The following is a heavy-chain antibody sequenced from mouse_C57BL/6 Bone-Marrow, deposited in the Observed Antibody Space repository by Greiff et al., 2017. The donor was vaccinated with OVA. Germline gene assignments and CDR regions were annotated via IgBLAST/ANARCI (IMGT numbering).Heavy chain of an antibody. CDR2: IDPSDSYT. CDR1: GYTFTSYW. V-gene: IGHV1-69*01. D-gene: IGHD1-1*01. J-gene: IGHJ1*03. CDR3: ASNYGSSSSCFDV. Sequence: VQRVESGAELVMPGASVKLSCKASGYTFTSYWMHWVKQRPGQGLEWIGEIDPSDSYTNYNQKFKGKSTLTVDKSSSTAYMQLSSLTSEDSAVYYCASNYGSSSSCFDVWGTGTTVTVSS.